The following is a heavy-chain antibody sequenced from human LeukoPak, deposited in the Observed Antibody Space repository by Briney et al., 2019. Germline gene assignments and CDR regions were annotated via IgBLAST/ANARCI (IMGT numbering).Heavy chain of an antibody. CDR3: ARGNHCSSTSCNLPHYYYYYMDV. V-gene: IGHV1-2*02. CDR2: INPNSGGT. D-gene: IGHD2-2*01. J-gene: IGHJ6*03. Sequence: ASVKVSCKASGYTFTGYYMHWVRQAPGQGLEWMGWINPNSGGTNYAQKFQGRVTMTRDTSISTAYMELSRLRSDDTAVYYCARGNHCSSTSCNLPHYYYYYMDVWGKGTTVTVSS. CDR1: GYTFTGYY.